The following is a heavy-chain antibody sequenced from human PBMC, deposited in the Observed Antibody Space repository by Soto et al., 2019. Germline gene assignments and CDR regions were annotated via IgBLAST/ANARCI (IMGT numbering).Heavy chain of an antibody. CDR2: IDTSTTYM. CDR1: GFSFSTFT. D-gene: IGHD1-20*01. CDR3: ARETESYNWNDRLMDV. J-gene: IGHJ6*02. V-gene: IGHV3-21*02. Sequence: EVQLVESGGGLVKPGGSLRLSCAASGFSFSTFTMNWVRQAPGKGLEWVSSIDTSTTYMFYADSVTGRFTISRDNAKKSVYLQMNSLRAEDTAVYYCARETESYNWNDRLMDVWGQGTTVTVSS.